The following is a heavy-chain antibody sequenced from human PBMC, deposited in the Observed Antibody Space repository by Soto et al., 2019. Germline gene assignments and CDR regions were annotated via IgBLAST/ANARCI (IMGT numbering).Heavy chain of an antibody. CDR2: IKHDGSDK. J-gene: IGHJ6*02. D-gene: IGHD1-1*01. V-gene: IGHV3-7*04. Sequence: PGGSLRLSCAASGFTFIEYWMTWVRQAPGKGLEWVANIKHDGSDKYYVDSVKGRFTISRDNAKKSVYPQMNSLRAEDTAVYYCARGRGTTVGMDVWGQGTTVTVSS. CDR3: ARGRGTTVGMDV. CDR1: GFTFIEYW.